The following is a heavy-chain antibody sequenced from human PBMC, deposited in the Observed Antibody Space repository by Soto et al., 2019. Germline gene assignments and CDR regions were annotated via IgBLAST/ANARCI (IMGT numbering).Heavy chain of an antibody. Sequence: EVQLVESGGGLVQPGGSLRLSCVVSGFTFSSYWMSWVRQAPGKGLEWLANIKYDGTEKYYGDSVKGRFAISRDNAKNSLYLQMTSLRVDNTAVYYCARGLYSRGYWGQGALVTVSS. V-gene: IGHV3-7*03. J-gene: IGHJ4*02. D-gene: IGHD3-16*01. CDR3: ARGLYSRGY. CDR1: GFTFSSYW. CDR2: IKYDGTEK.